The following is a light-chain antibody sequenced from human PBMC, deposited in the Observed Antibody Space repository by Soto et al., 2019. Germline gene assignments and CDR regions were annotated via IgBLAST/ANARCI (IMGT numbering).Light chain of an antibody. V-gene: IGKV3-15*01. J-gene: IGKJ1*01. CDR1: QSVSSN. CDR3: QQYNNWPPWT. Sequence: EMVMTQSPATLSGSPGERATLFCRASQSVSSNLAWYQQKPGQAPRLLIYGASTRATGIPARFSGSGSGTEFTLTISSLQSEDFAVYYCQQYNNWPPWTFGQGTKVEIK. CDR2: GAS.